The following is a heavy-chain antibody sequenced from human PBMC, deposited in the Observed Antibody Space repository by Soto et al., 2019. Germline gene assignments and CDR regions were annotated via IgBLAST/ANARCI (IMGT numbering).Heavy chain of an antibody. V-gene: IGHV1-18*01. Sequence: ASVKVSCKASGYTFTSYGISWVRQAPGQGLEWMGWISAYNGNTNYAQKLQGRVTMTTDTSTSTAYMELRSLRSDDTAVYYCARELGYCSGGSCLGMAFDIWGQGTMVTVSS. D-gene: IGHD2-15*01. CDR1: GYTFTSYG. CDR2: ISAYNGNT. J-gene: IGHJ3*02. CDR3: ARELGYCSGGSCLGMAFDI.